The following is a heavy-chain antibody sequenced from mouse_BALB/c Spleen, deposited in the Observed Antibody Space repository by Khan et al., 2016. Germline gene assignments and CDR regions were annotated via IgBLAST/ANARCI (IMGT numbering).Heavy chain of an antibody. D-gene: IGHD3-2*02. V-gene: IGHV1-69*02. CDR1: GYIFTSYW. J-gene: IGHJ4*01. CDR2: IYPSDSYT. CDR3: TGSGGGAMDY. Sequence: QVQLQQPGAELVKPGASVKLSCKASGYIFTSYWLNWVKQRPGQGLEWIGNIYPSDSYTNYNQKFKDRAALTVDRSSSTAYMQLSSPTSEDSAFYCCTGSGGGAMDYWGQGTAVTVSS.